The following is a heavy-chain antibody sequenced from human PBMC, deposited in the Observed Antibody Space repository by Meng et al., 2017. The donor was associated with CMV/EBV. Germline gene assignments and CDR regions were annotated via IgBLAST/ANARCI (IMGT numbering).Heavy chain of an antibody. J-gene: IGHJ5*02. CDR1: GSISSGNYY. CDR2: IYYSGST. CDR3: ARDYSGTEGDNWFDP. Sequence: GSISSGNYYWGWISQSPGKGLVWIGSIYYSGSTYYNPSLKSRVTISVDPSKNQFSLKLSSVTAADTAVYYCARDYSGTEGDNWFDPWGQGTLVTVSS. D-gene: IGHD1-1*01. V-gene: IGHV4-39*07.